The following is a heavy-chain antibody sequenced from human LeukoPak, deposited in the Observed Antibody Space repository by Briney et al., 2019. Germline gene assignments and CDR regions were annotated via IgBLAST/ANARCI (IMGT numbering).Heavy chain of an antibody. V-gene: IGHV3-21*01. Sequence: GGSLRLSCEGSGFTFGSSGMNWVRQAPGKGLEWVSSINSLSTSILYADSVKGRFTISRDNAKNSLYLQMHSLRAEDTALYYCARGGGSYNYWGHGTLVTVSS. J-gene: IGHJ4*01. D-gene: IGHD1-26*01. CDR3: ARGGGSYNY. CDR1: GFTFGSSG. CDR2: INSLSTSI.